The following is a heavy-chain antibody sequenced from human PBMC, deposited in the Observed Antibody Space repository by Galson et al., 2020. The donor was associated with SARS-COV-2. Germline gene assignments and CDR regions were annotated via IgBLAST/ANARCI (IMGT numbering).Heavy chain of an antibody. Sequence: GGSLRLSCAASGFNFSSYAMHWVRQAPGKGLEWVAVISYDGSNKYYADSVKGRFTISRDNSKNTLYLQMNSLRAEDTAVYYCARPISGSYFSSFDYWGQGTLVTVSS. J-gene: IGHJ4*02. CDR1: GFNFSSYA. CDR2: ISYDGSNK. D-gene: IGHD1-26*01. CDR3: ARPISGSYFSSFDY. V-gene: IGHV3-30*04.